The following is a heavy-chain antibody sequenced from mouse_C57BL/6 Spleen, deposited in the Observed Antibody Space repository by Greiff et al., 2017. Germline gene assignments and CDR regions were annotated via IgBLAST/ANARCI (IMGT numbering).Heavy chain of an antibody. V-gene: IGHV1-69*01. J-gene: IGHJ2*01. Sequence: QVQLQQSGAELVMPGASVKLSCKASGYTFTSYWMHWVKQRPGQGLEWIGEIDPSDSYTNYNQKFKGKSTLTVDKSSSTAYMQLSNLTSEDSAVDYCARTTDWAYFDYWGQGTTLTVSA. CDR3: ARTTDWAYFDY. CDR2: IDPSDSYT. D-gene: IGHD4-1*01. CDR1: GYTFTSYW.